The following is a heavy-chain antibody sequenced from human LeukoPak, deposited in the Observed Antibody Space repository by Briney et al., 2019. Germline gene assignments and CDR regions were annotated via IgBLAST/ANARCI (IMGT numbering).Heavy chain of an antibody. CDR3: ARPGDGFDY. V-gene: IGHV3-74*01. Sequence: GGSLRLSCAASGFNFSAYWMHWVRQAPGEGLVWVSRIASDGSNTIYADSVKGRFTISRDNAKNTLFLQMSSLRAEGTAVYYCARPGDGFDYWGQGTLVTVSS. J-gene: IGHJ4*02. D-gene: IGHD1-1*01. CDR1: GFNFSAYW. CDR2: IASDGSNT.